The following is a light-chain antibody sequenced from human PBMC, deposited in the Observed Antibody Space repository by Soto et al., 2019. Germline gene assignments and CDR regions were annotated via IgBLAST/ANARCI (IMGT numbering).Light chain of an antibody. J-gene: IGLJ3*02. CDR1: SSDVGGYNF. V-gene: IGLV2-11*01. CDR2: DVT. CDR3: SSHAGTYPGV. Sequence: QSALTQPRSVSGSPGQSVTISCTGTSSDVGGYNFVSWYQQLPGKAPKLMIYDVTKRPSGVPDRFSGSKSGNTASLTISGLQADDEADYYCSSHAGTYPGVFGGGTKLTVL.